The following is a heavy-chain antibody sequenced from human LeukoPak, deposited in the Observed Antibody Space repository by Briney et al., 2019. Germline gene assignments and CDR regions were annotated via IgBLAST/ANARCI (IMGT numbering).Heavy chain of an antibody. CDR1: GFTFSDYY. CDR3: ARYCSSTSCYVRLDY. J-gene: IGHJ4*02. V-gene: IGHV3-11*04. CDR2: ISSSGSTI. D-gene: IGHD2-2*01. Sequence: GESLRLSCAASGFTFSDYYMSWIRQAPGKGLEWVSYISSSGSTIYYADSVKGRFTISRDNAKNSLYLQMNSLRAEDTAVYYCARYCSSTSCYVRLDYWGQGTLVTVSS.